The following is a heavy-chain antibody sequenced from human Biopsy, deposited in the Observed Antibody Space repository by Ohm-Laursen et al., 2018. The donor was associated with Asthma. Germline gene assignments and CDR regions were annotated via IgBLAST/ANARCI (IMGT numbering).Heavy chain of an antibody. CDR2: ISGNSGIT. V-gene: IGHV3-23*01. Sequence: SLRLSCSAPGFTFRAHAMSWVRQAPGKGLEWVSTISGNSGITYYADSVKGRFTISRDNSQNTLYLHMDSLSAEDTAVYYCAKDRSGTWYGFDYRGQGTLVTVSS. CDR1: GFTFRAHA. D-gene: IGHD6-13*01. CDR3: AKDRSGTWYGFDY. J-gene: IGHJ4*02.